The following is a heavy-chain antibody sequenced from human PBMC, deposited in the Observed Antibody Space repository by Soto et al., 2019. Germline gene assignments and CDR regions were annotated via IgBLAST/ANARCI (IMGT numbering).Heavy chain of an antibody. Sequence: QVQLVQSGAEMKKPGSSVKVSCQSSGGTFNTYAMNWVRQAPGQGPEWMGDISPMFGAANYAPKFQGRVTITADESTGTSDMQLSSLTSEDTALYFCAREVQVHTPAFVYWGHGTLVTVSS. CDR2: ISPMFGAA. CDR3: AREVQVHTPAFVY. D-gene: IGHD3-10*01. J-gene: IGHJ4*01. V-gene: IGHV1-69*19. CDR1: GGTFNTYA.